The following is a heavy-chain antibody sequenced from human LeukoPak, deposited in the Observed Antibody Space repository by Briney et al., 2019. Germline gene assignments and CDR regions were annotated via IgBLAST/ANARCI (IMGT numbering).Heavy chain of an antibody. CDR1: GYTVTSYY. J-gene: IGHJ3*02. D-gene: IGHD3-22*01. CDR3: ARNYYDSSGYQGNPFDI. CDR2: INPSGGST. Sequence: GASVKVSCKASGYTVTSYYMHWVRQAPGQGLEWMGIINPSGGSTSYAQKFQGRVTMTRDMSTSTVYTELSSLRSEDTAVYYCARNYYDSSGYQGNPFDIWGQGTMVTVSS. V-gene: IGHV1-46*01.